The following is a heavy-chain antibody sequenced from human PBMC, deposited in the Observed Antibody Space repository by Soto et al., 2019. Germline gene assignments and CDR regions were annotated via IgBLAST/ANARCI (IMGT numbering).Heavy chain of an antibody. CDR1: GFSFPSYT. V-gene: IGHV3-21*01. CDR2: ISAGGRSI. CDR3: PRSTPGNPFDI. Sequence: EVQLVESGGGLVKPGGSLRVSCAASGFSFPSYTMNWVRQAPGKGLEWVASISAGGRSIYYADSLKGRSTVSRDNAKSSLYLQMNSLRAEYTAVYYCPRSTPGNPFDIWGQGTMVTVSS. D-gene: IGHD3-10*01. J-gene: IGHJ3*02.